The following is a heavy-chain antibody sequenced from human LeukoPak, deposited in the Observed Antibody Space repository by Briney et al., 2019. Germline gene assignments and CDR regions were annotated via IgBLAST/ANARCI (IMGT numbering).Heavy chain of an antibody. Sequence: PSETLSLTCTVSGGSIRSYYWSWIRQPPGKGLEWIGYIYYNGNTNYNPSLESRVTTSIDTSNNQFSLRLRSVSAADTAVYYCARMGNPATVTADYWGQGTLVTVSS. CDR3: ARMGNPATVTADY. D-gene: IGHD4-17*01. CDR2: IYYNGNT. CDR1: GGSIRSYY. J-gene: IGHJ4*02. V-gene: IGHV4-59*01.